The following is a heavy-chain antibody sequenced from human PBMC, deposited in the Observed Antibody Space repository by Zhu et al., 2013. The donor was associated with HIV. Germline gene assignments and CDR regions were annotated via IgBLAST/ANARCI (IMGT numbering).Heavy chain of an antibody. Sequence: VQLVQSGAEVKKPGSSVRVSCQASTDIVNKFVIAWVRQAPGQGPEWMGGTIPIFGTTNYAQKFQGRVTFAADKSTGTAYMELSGLTSEDTAVYFCATFPIRGRNYWGQGTLVTVSS. CDR1: TDIVNKFV. CDR2: TIPIFGTT. CDR3: ATFPIRGRNY. D-gene: IGHD2-21*01. J-gene: IGHJ4*02. V-gene: IGHV1-69*06.